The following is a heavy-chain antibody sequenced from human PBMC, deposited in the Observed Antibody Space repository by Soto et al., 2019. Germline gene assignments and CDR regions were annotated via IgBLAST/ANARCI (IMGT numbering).Heavy chain of an antibody. Sequence: SETLSLTCTVSGGSISSSSYYWGWIRQPPGKGLEWIGSIYYSGSTYYNPSLKSRVTISVDTSKNQFSLKLSSVTAADTAVYYCARHDWNDLGAQYYFDYSGQGTLVTVSS. CDR2: IYYSGST. CDR1: GGSISSSSYY. V-gene: IGHV4-39*01. J-gene: IGHJ4*02. CDR3: ARHDWNDLGAQYYFDY. D-gene: IGHD1-1*01.